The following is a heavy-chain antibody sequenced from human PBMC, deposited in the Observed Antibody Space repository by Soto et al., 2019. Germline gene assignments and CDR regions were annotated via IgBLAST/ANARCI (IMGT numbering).Heavy chain of an antibody. Sequence: SETLSLTCTVSGGSISGYYWSWLRQPPGKRLEWIGYINYFGSTNYNPSLKSRVTISVDRSKNQFSLKLSSVTAADTAVYYCARVPDRWGQGTLVTVSS. CDR3: ARVPDR. J-gene: IGHJ5*02. V-gene: IGHV4-59*12. D-gene: IGHD2-2*01. CDR1: GGSISGYY. CDR2: INYFGST.